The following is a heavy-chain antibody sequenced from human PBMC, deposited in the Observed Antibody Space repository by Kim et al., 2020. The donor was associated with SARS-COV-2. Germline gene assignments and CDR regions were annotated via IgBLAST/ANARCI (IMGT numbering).Heavy chain of an antibody. CDR3: ARDPYGSGSYYRHFDY. CDR2: INPNSGGT. J-gene: IGHJ4*02. CDR1: GYTFTGYY. D-gene: IGHD3-10*01. V-gene: IGHV1-2*04. Sequence: ASVKVSCKASGYTFTGYYMHWVRQAPGQGLEWMGWINPNSGGTNYAQKFQGWVTMTRDTSISTAYMELSRLRSDDTAVYYCARDPYGSGSYYRHFDYWGQGTLVTVSS.